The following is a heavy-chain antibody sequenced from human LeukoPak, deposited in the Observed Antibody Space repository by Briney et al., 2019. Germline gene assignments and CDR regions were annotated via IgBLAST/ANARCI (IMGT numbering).Heavy chain of an antibody. Sequence: ASVKVSCKASGYTFTSYVISWVRQAPGQGLEWMGWISAYNGNTNYAQKLQGRVTMTTDTSTSTAYMELRGLRSDDTAVYYCARGYCSGGSCPKNWFDPWGQGTLVTVSS. D-gene: IGHD2-15*01. J-gene: IGHJ5*02. CDR2: ISAYNGNT. V-gene: IGHV1-18*01. CDR1: GYTFTSYV. CDR3: ARGYCSGGSCPKNWFDP.